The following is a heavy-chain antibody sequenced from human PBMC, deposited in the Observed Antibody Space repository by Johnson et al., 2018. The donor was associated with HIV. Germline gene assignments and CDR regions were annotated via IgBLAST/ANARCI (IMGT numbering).Heavy chain of an antibody. CDR1: GFPLSTYG. D-gene: IGHD3-9*01. Sequence: VQLVESGGGLVQPGGSLRMPCVASGFPLSTYGMTWVRQAPGKGLAWVSAISGTGGTTYYADPVRGRFSIPRDKSKAPLSLQLSRLRAEDTAVYYCATDILFATARSDHDAFDTWGQGRMVTVSS. V-gene: IGHV3-23*04. CDR2: ISGTGGTT. CDR3: ATDILFATARSDHDAFDT. J-gene: IGHJ3*02.